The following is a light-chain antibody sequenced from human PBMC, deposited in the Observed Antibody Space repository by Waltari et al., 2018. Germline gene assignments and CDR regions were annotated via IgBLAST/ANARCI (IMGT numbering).Light chain of an antibody. J-gene: IGLJ2*01. CDR1: SSDSGGYED. V-gene: IGLV2-14*03. CDR2: DVN. CDR3: SSFTSSTTGI. Sequence: SALTQPDSVSGSPGQSITISCSGISSDSGGYEDVSWYQQHPGKAPKVIIYDVNNRPSGVSTRFSGSKSGSSASLTISGLQAEDEADYYCSSFTSSTTGIFGGGTKVTVL.